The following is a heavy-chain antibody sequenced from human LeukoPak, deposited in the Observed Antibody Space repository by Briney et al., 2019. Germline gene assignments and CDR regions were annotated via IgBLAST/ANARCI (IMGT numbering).Heavy chain of an antibody. D-gene: IGHD6-13*01. Sequence: TGGSLRLSCAASGFTFSSYWMSWVRQAPGKGLEWVANMKYDGSEKDYVGSVKGRFTISRDNAKNSLYLQMNSLRAEDTAVYYCARDIAAAGLFFDYWGQGTLVTVSS. J-gene: IGHJ4*02. CDR1: GFTFSSYW. CDR3: ARDIAAAGLFFDY. V-gene: IGHV3-7*01. CDR2: MKYDGSEK.